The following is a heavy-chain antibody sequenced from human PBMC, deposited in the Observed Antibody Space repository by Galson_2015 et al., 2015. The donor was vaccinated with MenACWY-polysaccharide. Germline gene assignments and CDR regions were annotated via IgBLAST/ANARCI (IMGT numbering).Heavy chain of an antibody. CDR3: AREGLVEAFEN. CDR1: GFIFTNHW. J-gene: IGHJ3*02. Sequence: SLRLSCATSGFIFTNHWMSWVRQAPGKGLEWEANIRQDGFEKYHADSVKGRFTISRDNAENSVFLQMNSLRVEDTAVYYCAREGLVEAFENWGQGTMVTVSS. D-gene: IGHD2-8*02. CDR2: IRQDGFEK. V-gene: IGHV3-7*01.